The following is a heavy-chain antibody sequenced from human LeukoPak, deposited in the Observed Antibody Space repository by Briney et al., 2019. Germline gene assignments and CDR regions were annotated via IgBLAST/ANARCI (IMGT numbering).Heavy chain of an antibody. CDR3: LREGAYSSPDY. Sequence: PGGSLRLSCAASGFTVSSNYINWVRQAPGKGLEWVSVIYRDESTYYADYVKGRFTISRDNSKNTLYLQMNSLRAEDTAVYYCLREGAYSSPDYWGQGTLVTVSS. CDR2: IYRDEST. D-gene: IGHD6-19*01. J-gene: IGHJ4*02. V-gene: IGHV3-66*02. CDR1: GFTVSSNY.